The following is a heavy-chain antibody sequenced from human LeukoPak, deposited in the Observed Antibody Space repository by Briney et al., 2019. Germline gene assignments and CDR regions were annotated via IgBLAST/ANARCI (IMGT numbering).Heavy chain of an antibody. CDR1: GFTFSSYS. D-gene: IGHD1-26*01. CDR3: KGAYIVGATLDYYYYGMDV. CDR2: INHSGST. V-gene: IGHV4-34*08. Sequence: GSLRLSCAASGFTFSSYSMNWIRQPPGKGLEWIGEINHSGSTNYNPSLKSRVTISVDTSKNQFSLKLSSVTAADTAVYYCKGAYIVGATLDYYYYGMDVWGQGTTVTVSS. J-gene: IGHJ6*02.